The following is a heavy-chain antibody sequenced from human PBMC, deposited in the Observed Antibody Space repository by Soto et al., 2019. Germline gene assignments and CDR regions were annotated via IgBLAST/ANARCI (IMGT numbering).Heavy chain of an antibody. D-gene: IGHD1-1*01. V-gene: IGHV1-18*01. Sequence: GASAKVPCNASGYTFTSYGISLVQQVPGLGLEWMGWISAYNGNTNYAQKLQGRVTMTTDTSTSTAYMELRSLRSGDTAVYYCARDLLARQRRVLNNWFDPWGQGTLVTVSS. CDR3: ARDLLARQRRVLNNWFDP. J-gene: IGHJ5*02. CDR2: ISAYNGNT. CDR1: GYTFTSYG.